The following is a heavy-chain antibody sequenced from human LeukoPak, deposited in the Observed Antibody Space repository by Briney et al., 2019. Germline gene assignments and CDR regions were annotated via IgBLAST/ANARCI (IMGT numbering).Heavy chain of an antibody. J-gene: IGHJ3*02. V-gene: IGHV3-23*01. Sequence: GGSLRLSCAASGFPFSSYAMSWVRQAPGKGLEWVSAISGSGGSTYYADSVKGRFTISRDNSKNTLYLQMNSLRAEDTAVYYCAKEPLVLRYFDMAAADAFDIWGQGTMVTVSS. CDR3: AKEPLVLRYFDMAAADAFDI. CDR2: ISGSGGST. CDR1: GFPFSSYA. D-gene: IGHD3-9*01.